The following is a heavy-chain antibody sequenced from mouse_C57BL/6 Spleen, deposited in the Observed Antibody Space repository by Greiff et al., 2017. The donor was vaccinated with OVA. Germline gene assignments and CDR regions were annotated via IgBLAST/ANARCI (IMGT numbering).Heavy chain of an antibody. CDR2: IDPSDSYT. CDR3: ARRTGTRAMDD. V-gene: IGHV1-50*01. Sequence: QVQLQQPGAELVKPGASVKLSCKASGYTFTSYWMQWVKQRPGQGLEWIGEIDPSDSYTNYNQKFKGKATLTLDTSSSTAYMQLSSLTSEDSAVYYCARRTGTRAMDDWGQGTSVTVSS. CDR1: GYTFTSYW. J-gene: IGHJ4*01. D-gene: IGHD4-1*01.